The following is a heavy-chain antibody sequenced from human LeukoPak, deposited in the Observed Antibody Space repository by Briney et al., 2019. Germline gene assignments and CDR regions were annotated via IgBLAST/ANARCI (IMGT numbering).Heavy chain of an antibody. V-gene: IGHV3-21*01. CDR2: ISSSSSYI. J-gene: IGHJ4*02. CDR3: ARADRYCSSTSCYLLAFDY. Sequence: GGSLRLSCAASGFTFSSYEMNWVRQAPGKGLEWVSSISSSSSYIYYADSVKGRFTISRDNAKNSLYLQMNSLRAEDTAVYYCARADRYCSSTSCYLLAFDYWGQGTLVTVSS. CDR1: GFTFSSYE. D-gene: IGHD2-2*01.